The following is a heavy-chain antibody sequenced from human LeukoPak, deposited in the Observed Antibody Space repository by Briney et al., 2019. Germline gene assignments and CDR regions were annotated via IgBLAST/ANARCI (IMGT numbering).Heavy chain of an antibody. CDR1: GFTFSSYS. CDR2: IYYSGST. D-gene: IGHD3-22*01. Sequence: GSLRLSCAASGFTFSSYSMNWVCQPPGKGLEWIGSIYYSGSTYYNPSLKSRVTISVDTSKNQFSLKLSSVTAADTAVYYCARDGGDPYYYDSSQGYWFDPRGQGTLVTVSS. CDR3: ARDGGDPYYYDSSQGYWFDP. V-gene: IGHV4-39*07. J-gene: IGHJ5*02.